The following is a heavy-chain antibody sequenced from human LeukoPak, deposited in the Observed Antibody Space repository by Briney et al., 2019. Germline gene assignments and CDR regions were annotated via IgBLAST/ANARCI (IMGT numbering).Heavy chain of an antibody. V-gene: IGHV3-64*01. D-gene: IGHD1-26*01. CDR1: GFTFSSYA. Sequence: PGGSLRLSCAASGFTFSSYAMHWVRQAPGKGLEYVSVIYYANSVKGRFTISRDNSKNTLYLQMGSLRPEGMAVYYCARVRVGATAKGHYFDYWGQGTLVTVSS. CDR3: ARVRVGATAKGHYFDY. CDR2: I. J-gene: IGHJ4*02.